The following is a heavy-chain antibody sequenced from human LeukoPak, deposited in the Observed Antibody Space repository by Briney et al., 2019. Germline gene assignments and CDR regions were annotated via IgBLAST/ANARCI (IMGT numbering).Heavy chain of an antibody. V-gene: IGHV3-48*01. D-gene: IGHD2-2*01. CDR2: ISSSSSTI. CDR3: ARDRDGQLPDLAFDI. J-gene: IGHJ3*02. Sequence: GGSLRLSCAASGFTFDDYAMHWVRHAPGKGLEWVSYISSSSSTIYYADSVKGRFTISRDNAKNSLYLQMNSLRAEDTAVYYCARDRDGQLPDLAFDIWGQGTMVTVSS. CDR1: GFTFDDYA.